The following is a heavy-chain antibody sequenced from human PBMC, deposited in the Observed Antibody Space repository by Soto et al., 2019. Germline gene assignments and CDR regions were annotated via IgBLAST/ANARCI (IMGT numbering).Heavy chain of an antibody. CDR1: GGTFSSYA. V-gene: IGHV1-69*13. J-gene: IGHJ6*02. CDR3: ASSLLSIAAAGPAYYYGMDV. D-gene: IGHD6-13*01. Sequence: GASVKLSCKASGGTFSSYAISWVRQAPGQGLEWMGGIIPIFGTANYAQKFQGRVTITADESTSTAYMELSSLRSEDTAVYYCASSLLSIAAAGPAYYYGMDVWGQGTTVTVSS. CDR2: IIPIFGTA.